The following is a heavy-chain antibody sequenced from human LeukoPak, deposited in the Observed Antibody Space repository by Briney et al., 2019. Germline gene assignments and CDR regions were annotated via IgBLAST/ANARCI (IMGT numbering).Heavy chain of an antibody. CDR2: ISKNGEST. Sequence: PGGSLRLSCTASGFTFSIYPLHWVRQAPGKGLAYVSAISKNGESTYYADSVKGRFTISRDNSRNTLYLQMTSLRVEDTAVYYCVKEATSHYDYWGQGTLVTVSP. CDR1: GFTFSIYP. D-gene: IGHD1-26*01. J-gene: IGHJ4*02. V-gene: IGHV3-64D*06. CDR3: VKEATSHYDY.